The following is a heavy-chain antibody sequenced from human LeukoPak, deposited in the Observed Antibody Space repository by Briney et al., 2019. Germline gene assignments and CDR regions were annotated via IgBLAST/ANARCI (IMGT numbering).Heavy chain of an antibody. Sequence: GGSLRLSCAASGFTFDDYAMHWVRQAPGKGLEWVSGISWNSGSIGYADSVKGRFTISRDNAKNSLYLQVNSLRAEDMAFYYCAKASGSSGYYYWYFDLWGRGTPVTVSS. CDR1: GFTFDDYA. V-gene: IGHV3-9*03. D-gene: IGHD3-22*01. CDR2: ISWNSGSI. J-gene: IGHJ2*01. CDR3: AKASGSSGYYYWYFDL.